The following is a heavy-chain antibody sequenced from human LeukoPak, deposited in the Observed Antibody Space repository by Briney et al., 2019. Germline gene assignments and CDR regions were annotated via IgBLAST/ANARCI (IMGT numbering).Heavy chain of an antibody. D-gene: IGHD3-16*01. J-gene: IGHJ3*02. V-gene: IGHV4-34*01. Sequence: SETLSLTCAVYGGSFSGYYWSWIRQPPGKGLEWIGEINHSGSTNYNPSLKSRVTISVDTSKNQFSLKLNSVTAADTAVYYCARVEEDAFLGAFDIWGQGTMVTVSS. CDR2: INHSGST. CDR3: ARVEEDAFLGAFDI. CDR1: GGSFSGYY.